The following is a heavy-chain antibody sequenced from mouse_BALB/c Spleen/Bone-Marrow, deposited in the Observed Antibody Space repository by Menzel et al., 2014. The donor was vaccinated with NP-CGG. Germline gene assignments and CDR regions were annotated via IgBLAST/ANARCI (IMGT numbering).Heavy chain of an antibody. Sequence: EVQLVESGAELVKPGASVKLSCTASGFNVXDTYIHWVKQRPEQGLEWIGRIDPANGNTKYDPKFQGKATITADTSSNTAYLQLSSLTSEDTAVHYCASYVYGYYFDYWGQGTTLTVSS. J-gene: IGHJ2*01. D-gene: IGHD2-2*01. V-gene: IGHV14-3*02. CDR3: ASYVYGYYFDY. CDR1: GFNVXDTY. CDR2: IDPANGNT.